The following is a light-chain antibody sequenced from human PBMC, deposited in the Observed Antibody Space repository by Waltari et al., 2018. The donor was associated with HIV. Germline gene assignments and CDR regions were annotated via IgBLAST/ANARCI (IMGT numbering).Light chain of an antibody. Sequence: QSALTQPASVSGSPGQSITISCTVTSSDVGSYNRVSWYQQYPGKAPKLIIYEVTNRPSGVSNRFSGSKSGNTASLTLSGLQADDEADYYCSSYAGARVFGGGTNLIVL. CDR3: SSYAGARV. V-gene: IGLV2-23*02. J-gene: IGLJ3*02. CDR2: EVT. CDR1: SSDVGSYNR.